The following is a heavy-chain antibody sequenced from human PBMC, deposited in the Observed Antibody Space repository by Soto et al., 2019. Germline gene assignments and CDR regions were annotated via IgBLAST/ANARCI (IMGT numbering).Heavy chain of an antibody. CDR3: VRERSAGAVFDI. V-gene: IGHV3-48*01. CDR2: ISTSSETI. J-gene: IGHJ3*02. CDR1: GFTFSTYT. Sequence: EVQLVESGGGLVQPGGSLRLSCAASGFTFSTYTMNWVRQAPGKGLAWVSFISTSSETIYYADSVAGRFTISRDNAKSSLYLQMNSLMAEDTAVYYCVRERSAGAVFDIWGQGTIVTVSS. D-gene: IGHD1-26*01.